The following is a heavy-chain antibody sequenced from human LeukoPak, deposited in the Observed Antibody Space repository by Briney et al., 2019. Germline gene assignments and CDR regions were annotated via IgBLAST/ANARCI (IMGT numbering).Heavy chain of an antibody. Sequence: PGRSLRLSCAASGFTFSSYGMHWVRQAPGKGLEWVAVIWYDGSNKYYADSVKGRFTISRDNSKNTLYLQMNSLRAEDTAVYYCARGGYYYDSSVDYWGQGTLVTVSS. D-gene: IGHD3-22*01. CDR3: ARGGYYYDSSVDY. V-gene: IGHV3-33*01. J-gene: IGHJ4*02. CDR2: IWYDGSNK. CDR1: GFTFSSYG.